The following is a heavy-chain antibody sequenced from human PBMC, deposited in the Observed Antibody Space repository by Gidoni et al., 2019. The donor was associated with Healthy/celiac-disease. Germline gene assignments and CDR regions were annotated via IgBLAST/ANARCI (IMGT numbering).Heavy chain of an antibody. CDR1: GYTFTSYG. CDR3: ARDDYGSPADY. J-gene: IGHJ4*02. CDR2: ISAYNGNT. Sequence: QVQLVQSGAEVKKPGASVKVSCKASGYTFTSYGSSWVRQAPGQGLEWMGWISAYNGNTNYAQKLQGRVTMTTETSTSTDYMELRSLRSDDTAVYYCARDDYGSPADYWGQGTLVTVSS. V-gene: IGHV1-18*01. D-gene: IGHD4-17*01.